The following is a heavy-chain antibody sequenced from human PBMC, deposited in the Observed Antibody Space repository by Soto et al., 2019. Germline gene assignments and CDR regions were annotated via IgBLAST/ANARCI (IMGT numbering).Heavy chain of an antibody. Sequence: GGSLRLSCAASGFTFSSYGMHWVRQAPGKGLEWVAVIWYDGSNKYYADSVKGRFTISRDNSKNTLYLQMNSLRAEDTAVYYCARGMGVYYYGSGSYRNWFDPWGQGTLVTVSS. V-gene: IGHV3-33*01. D-gene: IGHD3-10*01. CDR3: ARGMGVYYYGSGSYRNWFDP. CDR1: GFTFSSYG. J-gene: IGHJ5*02. CDR2: IWYDGSNK.